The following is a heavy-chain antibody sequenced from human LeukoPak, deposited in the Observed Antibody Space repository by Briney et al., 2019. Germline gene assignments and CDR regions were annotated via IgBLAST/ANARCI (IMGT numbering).Heavy chain of an antibody. V-gene: IGHV4-59*12. CDR3: TRVVNGGHFDY. J-gene: IGHJ4*02. Sequence: SETLSLTCSVSGASINDYYWTWIRQPPGKGLEWVGYVYHTGTSGYHPSLKSRVAMSLDTSKNQVSLKLRSVTAADTAVYFCTRVVNGGHFDYWGQGALVTVSS. CDR2: VYHTGTS. CDR1: GASINDYY. D-gene: IGHD2-8*01.